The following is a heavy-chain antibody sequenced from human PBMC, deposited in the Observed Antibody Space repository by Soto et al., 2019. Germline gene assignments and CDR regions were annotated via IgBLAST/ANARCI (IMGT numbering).Heavy chain of an antibody. CDR1: GYTFTSYG. Sequence: ASVKVSCKASGYTFTSYGISWVRQAPGQGLEWMGWISAYNGNTNYAQKLQGRVTMTTDTSTSTAYMELRSLRSDDTAVYYCARMVLLWFGESHDAFDIWGQGTRVTVSS. CDR2: ISAYNGNT. CDR3: ARMVLLWFGESHDAFDI. D-gene: IGHD3-10*01. J-gene: IGHJ3*02. V-gene: IGHV1-18*01.